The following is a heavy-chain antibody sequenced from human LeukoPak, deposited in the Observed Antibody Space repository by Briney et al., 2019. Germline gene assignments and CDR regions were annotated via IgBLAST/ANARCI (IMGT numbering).Heavy chain of an antibody. Sequence: GGSLRLSCAASGFTFKNYGMNWVRQAPGKGLEWVSSISSGATYIDNADSVKGRFTISRDNAKNSLYLEMNSLRAEDTAVYYCARSKGWAQREYGMDVWGRGTTVTVSS. CDR3: ARSKGWAQREYGMDV. V-gene: IGHV3-21*06. CDR2: ISSGATYI. J-gene: IGHJ6*02. D-gene: IGHD6-19*01. CDR1: GFTFKNYG.